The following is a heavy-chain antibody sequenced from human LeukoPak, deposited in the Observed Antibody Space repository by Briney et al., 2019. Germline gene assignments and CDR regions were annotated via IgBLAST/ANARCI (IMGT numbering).Heavy chain of an antibody. Sequence: SETLSLTCAVYGGSFGGYYWSWIRQPPGKGLEWIGKINHSGSTNYNPSLKSRVTISVDTSKNQFSLKLSSVTAADTAVYYCARAERGAYYYYGMDVWGQGTTVTVSS. CDR1: GGSFGGYY. V-gene: IGHV4-34*01. CDR3: ARAERGAYYYYGMDV. D-gene: IGHD1-26*01. J-gene: IGHJ6*02. CDR2: INHSGST.